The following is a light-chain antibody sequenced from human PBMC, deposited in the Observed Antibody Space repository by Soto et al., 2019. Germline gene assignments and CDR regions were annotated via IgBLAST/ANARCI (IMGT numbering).Light chain of an antibody. V-gene: IGLV1-44*01. CDR1: SSNIGSKT. CDR2: SNN. J-gene: IGLJ3*02. Sequence: QSVLTQPPSASGTPRQRVTISCSRSSSNIGSKTVNWYQQLPGTAPKLLIYSNNQRPSGVPDRFSGSKSGTSASLAISGLQSEDEADYYCAAWDDSLNGAVFGGGTKVTVL. CDR3: AAWDDSLNGAV.